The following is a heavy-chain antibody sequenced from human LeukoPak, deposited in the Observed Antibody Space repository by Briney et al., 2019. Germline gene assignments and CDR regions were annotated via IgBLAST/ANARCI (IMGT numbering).Heavy chain of an antibody. CDR3: TRAPLRSATDH. CDR1: GDSIGSYY. J-gene: IGHJ4*02. Sequence: PSGTPSLTCTVSGDSIGSYYYTWIRQPPGKGLEWIGYVSHSGSSNYSPSLKSRVAMSLDTSKNQFSLKLSSVTAADTAVYYCTRAPLRSATDHWGQGSLVTVSS. V-gene: IGHV4-59*08. CDR2: VSHSGSS. D-gene: IGHD3-10*01.